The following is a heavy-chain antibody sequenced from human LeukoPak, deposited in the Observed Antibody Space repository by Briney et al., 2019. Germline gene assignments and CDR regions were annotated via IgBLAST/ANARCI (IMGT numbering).Heavy chain of an antibody. D-gene: IGHD3-16*02. Sequence: SVKVSYKASGGTFSSYAISWVRQAPGQGLEWMGGIIPIFGTANYAQKFQGRVTITADKSTSTAYMELSSLRSEDTAVYYCARSLAPNDYVWGSYRYDYWGQGTLVTVSS. CDR2: IIPIFGTA. V-gene: IGHV1-69*06. J-gene: IGHJ4*02. CDR3: ARSLAPNDYVWGSYRYDY. CDR1: GGTFSSYA.